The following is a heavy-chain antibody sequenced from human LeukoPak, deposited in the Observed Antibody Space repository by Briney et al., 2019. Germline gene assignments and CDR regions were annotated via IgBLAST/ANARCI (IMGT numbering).Heavy chain of an antibody. V-gene: IGHV4-61*01. CDR3: ARENDAFDT. CDR2: IYYSGST. J-gene: IGHJ3*02. Sequence: SETLSLTCTVSGGSVSSGSYYWNWIRQPPGKGLEWIGYIYYSGSTNYNPSLKSRVTISVDTSKNQFSLKLSSVTAADTAVYYCARENDAFDTWGQGTMVTVSS. CDR1: GGSVSSGSYY.